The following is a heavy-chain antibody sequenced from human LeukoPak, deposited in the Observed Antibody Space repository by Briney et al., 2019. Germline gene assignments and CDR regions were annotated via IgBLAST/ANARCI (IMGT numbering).Heavy chain of an antibody. D-gene: IGHD5-24*01. V-gene: IGHV3-21*01. CDR3: ARDPSATTTPFDY. CDR1: GFTFSTYN. CDR2: ITSSSSYI. J-gene: IGHJ4*02. Sequence: GGSLRLSCAASGFTFSTYNMNWVRQAPGKGLEWVSSITSSSSYIYYADSVKGRFTISRDNAKNSLYLQMNSLRAEDTAVYYCARDPSATTTPFDYWGQGTLVTVSS.